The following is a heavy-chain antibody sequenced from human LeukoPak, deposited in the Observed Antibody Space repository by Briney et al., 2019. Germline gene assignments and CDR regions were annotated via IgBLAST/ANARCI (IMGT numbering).Heavy chain of an antibody. CDR3: ARGDYNDGAGYLDH. CDR1: GGSIFSGDYY. Sequence: PSETLSLTCTVSGGSIFSGDYYWNWIRQPPGKGLEWIGYIYYNGITYYNPSLESRVTISVDTSKNQFSLNLSSVTAADTAVYYCARGDYNDGAGYLDHWGQGTLVPVSS. J-gene: IGHJ5*02. V-gene: IGHV4-30-4*01. CDR2: IYYNGIT. D-gene: IGHD3-22*01.